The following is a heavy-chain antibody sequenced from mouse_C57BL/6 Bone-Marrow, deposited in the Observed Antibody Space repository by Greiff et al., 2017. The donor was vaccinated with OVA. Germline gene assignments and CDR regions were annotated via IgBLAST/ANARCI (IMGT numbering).Heavy chain of an antibody. V-gene: IGHV14-4*01. CDR3: TDTAFPTVDC. CDR2: IDPENGDT. CDR1: GFNIKDDY. D-gene: IGHD1-1*01. Sequence: VHVKQSGAELVRPGASVKLSCTASGFNIKDDYMHWVKQRPEQGLEWIGWIDPENGDTEYASKFQGKATITADTSSNTAYLQLSSLTSEDTAVYYCTDTAFPTVDCWGQGTTLTVSS. J-gene: IGHJ2*01.